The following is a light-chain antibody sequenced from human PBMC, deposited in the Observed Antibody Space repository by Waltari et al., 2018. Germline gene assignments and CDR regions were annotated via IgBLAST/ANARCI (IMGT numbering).Light chain of an antibody. J-gene: IGLJ2*01. CDR1: SSDVGGYNY. V-gene: IGLV2-23*02. Sequence: QAALTQPASVSGSPGQSITISCTGTSSDVGGYNYVSWYQQHRGKAPKLMIYDVSKRPSGVSNRFSGSKSGNTASLTISGLQAEDEADYYCCSYAGSVVFGGGTKLTVL. CDR3: CSYAGSVV. CDR2: DVS.